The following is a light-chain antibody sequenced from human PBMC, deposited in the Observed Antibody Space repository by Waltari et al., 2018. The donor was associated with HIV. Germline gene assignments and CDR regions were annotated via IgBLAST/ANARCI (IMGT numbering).Light chain of an antibody. CDR3: SSYTTRSTVI. V-gene: IGLV2-14*01. CDR1: STDVGHYAY. J-gene: IGLJ2*01. Sequence: QSALTQPASVSGSPGQSITISCTGTSTDVGHYAYVSWYRQHPGKAPKLTIYEVSNRPSGVSNRFSGSKSVNTASLTISGLQAEDEADYYCSSYTTRSTVIFGGGTKLTVL. CDR2: EVS.